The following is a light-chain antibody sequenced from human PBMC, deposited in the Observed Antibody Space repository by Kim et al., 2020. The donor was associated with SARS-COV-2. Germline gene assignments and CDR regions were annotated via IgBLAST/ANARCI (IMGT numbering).Light chain of an antibody. CDR1: QSVSSN. CDR3: QQYNNGPGT. Sequence: EIVMTQSPATLSVSPGERATLSCRASQSVSSNLAWYQQKPGQAPRLLIYGASTRATGIPASFSGSGSGTEFTLTISSLQSEDFAVYYCQQYNNGPGTFGQGTKVEIK. CDR2: GAS. V-gene: IGKV3-15*01. J-gene: IGKJ1*01.